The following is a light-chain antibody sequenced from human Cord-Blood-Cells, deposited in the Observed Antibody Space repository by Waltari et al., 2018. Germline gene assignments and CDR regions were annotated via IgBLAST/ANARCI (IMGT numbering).Light chain of an antibody. CDR1: SSDVGGYNY. Sequence: QSALTQPPSASGSPGQSVTISCTRTSSDVGGYNYVSWYQQHPGKAPKLMIYEVSTRPSGVPDRFSGSKSGNPASLTVSGLQAEDEADYYCSSYAGSNNLVFGGGTKLTVL. CDR2: EVS. V-gene: IGLV2-8*01. CDR3: SSYAGSNNLV. J-gene: IGLJ2*01.